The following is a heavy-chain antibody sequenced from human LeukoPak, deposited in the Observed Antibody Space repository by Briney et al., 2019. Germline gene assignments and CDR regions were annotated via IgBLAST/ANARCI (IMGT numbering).Heavy chain of an antibody. CDR3: ARDTFVMDV. V-gene: IGHV4-59*11. Sequence: SETLSLTCTVSGGSISGHYWSWIRQPPGKGLEWIGYIFYNGNTKYNPSLKSRVTISLDTSHNQFSLKLTSVTAAVTAVYFCARDTFVMDVWGQGTTVTVS. CDR1: GGSISGHY. CDR2: IFYNGNT. J-gene: IGHJ6*02.